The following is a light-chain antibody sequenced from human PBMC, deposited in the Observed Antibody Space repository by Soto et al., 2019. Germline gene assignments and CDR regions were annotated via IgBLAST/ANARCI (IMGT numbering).Light chain of an antibody. CDR2: GAS. CDR3: QQYAGPPTT. V-gene: IGKV3D-15*01. J-gene: IGKJ5*01. Sequence: EIVMTQSPATLSVSPGERATLSCRASQSVSSKLAWCQQKPGQAPRLLIYGASNRATGIPDRFSGSGSGTEFTLSISSLQSEDFAVYFCQQYAGPPTTFGQGTRL. CDR1: QSVSSK.